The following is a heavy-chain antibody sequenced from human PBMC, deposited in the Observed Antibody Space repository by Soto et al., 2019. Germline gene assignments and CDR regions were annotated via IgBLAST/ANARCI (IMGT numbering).Heavy chain of an antibody. V-gene: IGHV3-11*06. Sequence: GSLSRSGAASGFTFSDYYISWIRQAPGKGLEWVSYISSSSSYTNYADSVKGRFTISRDNAKNSLYLQMNSLRAEDTAVYYCARVEYQLLGYWGQGTLVTVSS. CDR1: GFTFSDYY. CDR3: ARVEYQLLGY. CDR2: ISSSSSYT. J-gene: IGHJ4*02. D-gene: IGHD2-2*01.